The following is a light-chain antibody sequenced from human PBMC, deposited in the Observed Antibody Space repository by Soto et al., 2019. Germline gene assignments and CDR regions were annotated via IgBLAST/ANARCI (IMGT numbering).Light chain of an antibody. CDR1: QSISNW. V-gene: IGKV1-5*01. Sequence: DIQMTQSPSTLSASVGDRVTITCRARQSISNWLAWYQQRPGEAPKLLMYDGITLENWVPSTFSGSGHWTEFTLTISGLRPDDCATYDCQPYHTYSCTFGQGTKLEIK. CDR3: QPYHTYSCT. J-gene: IGKJ2*02. CDR2: DGI.